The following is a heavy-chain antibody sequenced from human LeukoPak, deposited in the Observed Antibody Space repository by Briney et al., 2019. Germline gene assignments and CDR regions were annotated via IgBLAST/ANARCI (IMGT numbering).Heavy chain of an antibody. D-gene: IGHD5-18*01. CDR3: ARDSGAVDTAMVDF. CDR1: TYTFTNYY. J-gene: IGHJ4*02. V-gene: IGHV1-2*02. CDR2: INPDSGGT. Sequence: ASVKVSCKASTYTFTNYYMHWVRQAPGQGLEWMGWINPDSGGTDYVQKFQGRVTMTRDTSITTAYMELSRVISDDTAVYYCARDSGAVDTAMVDFSGQGTLVTVSS.